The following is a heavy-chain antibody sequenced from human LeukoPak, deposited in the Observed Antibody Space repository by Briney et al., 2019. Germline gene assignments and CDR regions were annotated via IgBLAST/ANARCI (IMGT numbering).Heavy chain of an antibody. V-gene: IGHV3-74*01. J-gene: IGHJ4*02. CDR2: INSDGSDT. CDR1: GFSFSSYW. D-gene: IGHD1-26*01. CDR3: ASWRGWEPQLDY. Sequence: GGSLRLSCAASGFSFSSYWMHWVRQAPGKGLVWVSRINSDGSDTSYADSVKGRFTISRDNAKNTLYLQMNSLRAEDTAVYYCASWRGWEPQLDYWGQGTLVTVSS.